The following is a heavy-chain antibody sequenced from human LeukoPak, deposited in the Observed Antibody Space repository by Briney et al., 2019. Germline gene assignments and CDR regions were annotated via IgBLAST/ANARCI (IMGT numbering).Heavy chain of an antibody. CDR2: INPNSGGT. Sequence: ASVKVSCKASGYTFTGYYMHWVRQAPGQGLEWMGWINPNSGGTNYAQKFQGRVTMTRDTSISTAYMELSRLRSDDTAVYYCARERALYSAPDYWGQGTLVTVSS. V-gene: IGHV1-2*02. CDR3: ARERALYSAPDY. D-gene: IGHD2-21*01. J-gene: IGHJ4*02. CDR1: GYTFTGYY.